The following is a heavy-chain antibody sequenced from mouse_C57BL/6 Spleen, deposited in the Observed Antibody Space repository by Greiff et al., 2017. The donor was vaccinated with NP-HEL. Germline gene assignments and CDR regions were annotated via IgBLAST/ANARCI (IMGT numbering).Heavy chain of an antibody. J-gene: IGHJ3*01. CDR1: GYAFSSSW. Sequence: VQLQQSGPELVKPRASVKISCKASGYAFSSSWMNWVKQRPGKGLEWIGRIYPGDGDTNYNGKFKGKATLTADKSSSTAYMQLSSLTSEDSAVYFCASSNYVGFAYWGQGTLVTVSA. CDR2: IYPGDGDT. V-gene: IGHV1-82*01. CDR3: ASSNYVGFAY. D-gene: IGHD2-5*01.